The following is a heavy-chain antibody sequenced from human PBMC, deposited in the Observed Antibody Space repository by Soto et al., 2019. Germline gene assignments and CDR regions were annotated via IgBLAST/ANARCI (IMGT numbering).Heavy chain of an antibody. D-gene: IGHD3-10*01. CDR3: ARDNYGNPAGGMDV. CDR1: GFTFSSYG. J-gene: IGHJ6*02. V-gene: IGHV3-33*01. Sequence: GGSLRLSCAASGFTFSSYGMHWVRQAPGKGLEWVAVLWYDGSNQYYADSVKGRFTISRDNSKNTLYLQMNSLRAEDTAVYYCARDNYGNPAGGMDVWGQGTTVTVSS. CDR2: LWYDGSNQ.